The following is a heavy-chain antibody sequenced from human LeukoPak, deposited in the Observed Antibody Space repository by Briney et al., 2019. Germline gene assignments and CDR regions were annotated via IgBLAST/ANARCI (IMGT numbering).Heavy chain of an antibody. CDR2: IKWDGGRT. CDR3: AKGHGDSSGYYYFDS. CDR1: GFTFDDHG. Sequence: GGSLRLSCAASGFTFDDHGMSWVRQAPGKGLEWVSGIKWDGGRTGYADSVKGRFTISRDNAKNSVYLQMNSLRVEDTAVYYCAKGHGDSSGYYYFDSWGQGTLVTVSS. J-gene: IGHJ4*02. V-gene: IGHV3-20*04. D-gene: IGHD3-22*01.